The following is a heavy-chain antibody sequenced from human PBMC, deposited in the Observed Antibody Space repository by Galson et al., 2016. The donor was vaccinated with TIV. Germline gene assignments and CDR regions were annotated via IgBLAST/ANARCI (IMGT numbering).Heavy chain of an antibody. D-gene: IGHD5-18*01. J-gene: IGHJ5*02. Sequence: SVKVSCKASGGTFNSYGISWVRQAPGQGLQWMGGIIPVFGTTKYSQDFQGRVAVTADESTGTAYMELSGLRFDDTAGYFCARSRGYSYGYVDPWGQGTLVTVSA. CDR2: IIPVFGTT. CDR1: GGTFNSYG. V-gene: IGHV1-69*13. CDR3: ARSRGYSYGYVDP.